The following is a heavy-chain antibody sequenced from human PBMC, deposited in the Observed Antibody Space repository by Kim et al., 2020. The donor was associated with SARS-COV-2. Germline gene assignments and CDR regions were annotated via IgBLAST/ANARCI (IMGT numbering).Heavy chain of an antibody. J-gene: IGHJ3*02. D-gene: IGHD1-26*01. CDR2: ISAYNGNT. V-gene: IGHV1-18*01. Sequence: ASVKVSCKASGYTFTSYGISWVRQAPGQGLEWMGWISAYNGNTNYAQKLQGRVTMTTDTSTSTAYMGLRSLRSDDTAVYYCARARRATKTFDIWGQGTMVTVSS. CDR1: GYTFTSYG. CDR3: ARARRATKTFDI.